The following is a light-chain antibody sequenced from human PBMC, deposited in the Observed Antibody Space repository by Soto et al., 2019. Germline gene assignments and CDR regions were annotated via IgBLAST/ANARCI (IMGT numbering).Light chain of an antibody. Sequence: DIRLTHSASTLSASVGDRRTITCRASQSIXSRLVWYEWKPGKAPKVPXYKASSLERGVPSRLSGSGSGTEFTLPISSLQPDDFATYYCQQYNRYLRTFGQGTKVDIK. V-gene: IGKV1-5*03. CDR1: QSIXSR. J-gene: IGKJ1*01. CDR3: QQYNRYLRT. CDR2: KAS.